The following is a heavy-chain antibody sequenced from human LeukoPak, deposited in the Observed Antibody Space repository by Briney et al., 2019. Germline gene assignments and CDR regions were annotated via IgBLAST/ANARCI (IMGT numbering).Heavy chain of an antibody. CDR2: INPNSGGT. Sequence: ASVKVSCKASGYTFTGYYMHWVRQAPGQGREWMGWINPNSGGTNYAQKFQGRDTMTRETSISTAYMELSRLRSDDTAVYYCARDRVGYSSGWFDYWGQGTLVTVSS. CDR1: GYTFTGYY. D-gene: IGHD6-19*01. CDR3: ARDRVGYSSGWFDY. J-gene: IGHJ4*02. V-gene: IGHV1-2*02.